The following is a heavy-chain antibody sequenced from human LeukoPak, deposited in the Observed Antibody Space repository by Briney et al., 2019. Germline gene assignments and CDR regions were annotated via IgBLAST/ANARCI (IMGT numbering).Heavy chain of an antibody. Sequence: GGSLRLSCAASGFTFSSYAMSWVRQAPGKGLEWVSTISGSGGSTYYADSVKGRFTISRDNSKNTLYLQMNSLRAEDTAVYYCAAWSSSGGFYGMDVWGQGTTVTVSS. CDR3: AAWSSSGGFYGMDV. D-gene: IGHD6-13*01. CDR2: ISGSGGST. V-gene: IGHV3-23*01. CDR1: GFTFSSYA. J-gene: IGHJ6*02.